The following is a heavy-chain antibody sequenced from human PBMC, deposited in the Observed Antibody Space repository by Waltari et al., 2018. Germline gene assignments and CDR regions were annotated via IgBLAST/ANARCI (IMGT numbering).Heavy chain of an antibody. V-gene: IGHV4-34*01. CDR2: INHSGST. D-gene: IGHD3-3*01. CDR1: GGSFSGYY. J-gene: IGHJ4*02. CDR3: ARVEGITISY. Sequence: QVQLQQWGAGLLKPSETLSLTCAVYGGSFSGYYWSWIRQPPGKGLEWIGEINHSGSTNYNPSLKSRVTISGDTSKNQFSLKLSSVTAADTALYYCARVEGITISYWGQGTLVTVSS.